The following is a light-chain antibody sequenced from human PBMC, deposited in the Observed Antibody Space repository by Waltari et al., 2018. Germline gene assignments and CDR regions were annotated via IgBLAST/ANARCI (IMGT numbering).Light chain of an antibody. CDR3: QHYDALPST. CDR1: QDISNY. J-gene: IGKJ2*01. V-gene: IGKV1-33*01. Sequence: DIQMTQSPSSLSASVGDRVTITCQASQDISNYLSWFQKKPGKATKLLIYDASSLKTGLPSRFSGRWSWTHFTFTITSLQPEDFATYSCQHYDALPSTFGQLTKLEI. CDR2: DAS.